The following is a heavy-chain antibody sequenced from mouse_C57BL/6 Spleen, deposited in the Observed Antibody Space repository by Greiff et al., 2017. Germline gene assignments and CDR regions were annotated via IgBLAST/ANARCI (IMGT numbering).Heavy chain of an antibody. CDR3: EREAYDNYVSWFAY. V-gene: IGHV1-53*01. CDR2: INPCNGGT. D-gene: IGHD2-1*01. J-gene: IGHJ3*01. Sequence: VQLQQPGTELVKPGASVKLSCKASGYTFTSYWMHWVKQRPGQGLEWIGNINPCNGGTNFNEKFKSKATLTVDTSSSTAYMQLSSLTSEDSAVSSGEREAYDNYVSWFAYWGQGTLVTVSA. CDR1: GYTFTSYW.